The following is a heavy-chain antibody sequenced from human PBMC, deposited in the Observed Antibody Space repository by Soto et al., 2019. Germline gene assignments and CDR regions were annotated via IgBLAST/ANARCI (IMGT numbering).Heavy chain of an antibody. J-gene: IGHJ5*02. Sequence: GASVKVSCKASGYTFTSYVISWVRHAPGQGLEWMGWISAYNGNTNYAQKLQGRVTMTTDTSTSTAHMELRSLRSDDTAVYYCARVPRWDIVVVPAANDQKAWFDPWGQGTLVTVSS. V-gene: IGHV1-18*01. CDR2: ISAYNGNT. CDR3: ARVPRWDIVVVPAANDQKAWFDP. D-gene: IGHD2-2*01. CDR1: GYTFTSYV.